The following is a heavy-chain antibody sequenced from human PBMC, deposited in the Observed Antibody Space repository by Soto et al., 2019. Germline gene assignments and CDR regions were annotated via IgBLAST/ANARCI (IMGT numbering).Heavy chain of an antibody. D-gene: IGHD3-16*01. V-gene: IGHV3-30*18. CDR1: GFTFSSYG. J-gene: IGHJ1*01. CDR3: AKGEKEDYIWGSYGTEYFQH. CDR2: ISYDGSNK. Sequence: GGSLRLSCAASGFTFSSYGMHWVRQAPGKGLEWVAVISYDGSNKYYADSVKGRFTISRDNSKNTLYLQMNSLRAEDTAVYYCAKGEKEDYIWGSYGTEYFQHWGQGTLVTVSS.